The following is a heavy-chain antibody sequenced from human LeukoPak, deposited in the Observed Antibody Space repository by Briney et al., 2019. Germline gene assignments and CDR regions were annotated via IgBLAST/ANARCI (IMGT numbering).Heavy chain of an antibody. CDR2: IYHSGST. V-gene: IGHV4-4*02. Sequence: SETLSLTCAVSGVSISSSNWWSWVRQPPGKGLEWIGEIYHSGSTNYNPSLKSRVTISVDKSKNQFSLKLSSVTAADTAVYYCASCGPYYYYGMDVWGQGTTVTVSS. CDR1: GVSISSSNW. J-gene: IGHJ6*02. CDR3: ASCGPYYYYGMDV.